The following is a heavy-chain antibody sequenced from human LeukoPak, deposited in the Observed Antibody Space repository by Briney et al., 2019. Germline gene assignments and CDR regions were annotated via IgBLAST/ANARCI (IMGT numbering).Heavy chain of an antibody. CDR3: STDFSHLDFSSGYYSY. D-gene: IGHD3-3*01. J-gene: IGHJ4*02. CDR2: IKSNLDDGTA. CDR1: RFGFNNAW. Sequence: GGSLRLSCAASRFGFNNAWMIWVRQTPGKGLEWVGRIKSNLDDGTADYATPVKGRFIISRDDSKNTLYLQMSSLKIEDTAVYYCSTDFSHLDFSSGYYSYWGQGTLVTV. V-gene: IGHV3-15*01.